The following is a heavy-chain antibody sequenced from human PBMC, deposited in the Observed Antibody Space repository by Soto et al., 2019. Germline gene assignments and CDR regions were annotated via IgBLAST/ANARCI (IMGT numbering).Heavy chain of an antibody. CDR1: GFTFSDYY. Sequence: GGSLRLSCAASGFTFSDYYMRWIRQAPGKGLEWVAYISSGGSTIYYADSVKGRFTISRDNAKNSLFLQMNSLRADDTGVYYCASVRYYYGSGNYLRYWGQGTLVTVSS. D-gene: IGHD3-10*01. CDR2: ISSGGSTI. V-gene: IGHV3-11*01. J-gene: IGHJ4*02. CDR3: ASVRYYYGSGNYLRY.